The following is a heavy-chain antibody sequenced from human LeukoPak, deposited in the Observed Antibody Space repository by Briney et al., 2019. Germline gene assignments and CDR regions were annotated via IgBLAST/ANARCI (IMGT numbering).Heavy chain of an antibody. J-gene: IGHJ6*03. CDR1: GFTFSSYS. CDR3: ARGGRSVYAIALNYYYYYMDV. D-gene: IGHD2-8*01. Sequence: PGGSLRLSCAASGFTFSSYSMNWVRQAPGKGLEWVSSISSSSSYIYYADSVKGRFTISRDNAKNSLYLQMNSLRAEDTAVYYCARGGRSVYAIALNYYYYYMDVWGKGTTVTVSS. CDR2: ISSSSSYI. V-gene: IGHV3-21*04.